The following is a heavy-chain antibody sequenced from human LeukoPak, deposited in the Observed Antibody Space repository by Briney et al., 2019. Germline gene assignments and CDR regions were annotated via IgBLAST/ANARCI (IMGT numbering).Heavy chain of an antibody. CDR2: IYYSGST. CDR1: GGSISSYY. V-gene: IGHV4-59*08. Sequence: KASETLSLTCTVSGGSISSYYWSWIRQPPGKELEWIGYIYYSGSTNYNPSLKSRVTISVDTSKNQFSLKLSSVTAADTAVYYCARHGVAANYHYGMDVWGQGTTVTVSS. J-gene: IGHJ6*02. D-gene: IGHD2-8*01. CDR3: ARHGVAANYHYGMDV.